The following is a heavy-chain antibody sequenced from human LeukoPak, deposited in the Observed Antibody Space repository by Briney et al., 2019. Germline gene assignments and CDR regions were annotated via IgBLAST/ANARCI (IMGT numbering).Heavy chain of an antibody. CDR2: ISGSGGST. CDR3: AKLYDFWSGYYPV. J-gene: IGHJ4*02. Sequence: GGSLRLSCAASGFTFSSYAMSWVRQALGKGLEWVSAISGSGGSTYYADSVKGRFTISRDNSKNTLYLQMNSLRAEDTAVYYCAKLYDFWSGYYPVWGQGTLVTVSS. D-gene: IGHD3-3*01. V-gene: IGHV3-23*01. CDR1: GFTFSSYA.